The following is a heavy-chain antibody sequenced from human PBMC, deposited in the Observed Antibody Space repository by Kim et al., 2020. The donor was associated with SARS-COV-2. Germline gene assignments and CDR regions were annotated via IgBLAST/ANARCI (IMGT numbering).Heavy chain of an antibody. J-gene: IGHJ4*02. D-gene: IGHD2-2*01. CDR3: ARRSSEFTGSTHLDH. CDR2: IHPRDSDT. V-gene: IGHV5-51*01. CDR1: GYSFRDHW. Sequence: GESLKISCKGFGYSFRDHWIVWVRQMPGKGLEWMGSIHPRDSDTRYSPSFQGQVGIPVDKATRTAYLQWNSLQATDSAIYLCARRSSEFTGSTHLDHWGQGTLVTVSS.